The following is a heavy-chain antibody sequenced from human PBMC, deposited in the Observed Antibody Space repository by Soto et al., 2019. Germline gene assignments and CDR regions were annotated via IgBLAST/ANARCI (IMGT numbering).Heavy chain of an antibody. D-gene: IGHD5-12*01. J-gene: IGHJ4*02. Sequence: QLQLQESGSGLVKPSQTLSLTCAVSGGSISSGGYSWSWIRQPPGKGLEWIGYIYHSGSTYYNPSLKSRVTISVDRAKNQFSLKLSSVTAADTAVYYCARTRQRWLQLSYFDYWGQGTLVTVSS. CDR3: ARTRQRWLQLSYFDY. V-gene: IGHV4-30-2*01. CDR2: IYHSGST. CDR1: GGSISSGGYS.